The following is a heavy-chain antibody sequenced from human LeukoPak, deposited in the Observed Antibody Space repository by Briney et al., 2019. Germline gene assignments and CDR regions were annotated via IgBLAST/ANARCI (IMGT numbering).Heavy chain of an antibody. J-gene: IGHJ3*02. CDR1: GFTVSSNY. D-gene: IGHD1-26*01. CDR3: ARDHGVGPDAFDI. Sequence: PGGSLRLSCAASGFTVSSNYMSWVRQAPGKGLEWVSVIYSGGSTYYADSVKGRFTISRDNSKNTLYLQMNSLRVEDTAVYYCARDHGVGPDAFDIWGQGTMVTVSS. V-gene: IGHV3-66*01. CDR2: IYSGGST.